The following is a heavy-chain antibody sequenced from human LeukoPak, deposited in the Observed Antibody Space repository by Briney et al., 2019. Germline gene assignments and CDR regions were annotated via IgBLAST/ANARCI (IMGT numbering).Heavy chain of an antibody. CDR1: GGSISSGGYY. Sequence: PSQTLSLTCAVSGGSISSGGYYWSWIRQPPGKGLEWIGYIYYSGSTNYNPSLKSRVTISVDTSKNQFSLKLSSVTAADTAVYYCARGGELELPMSWFDPWGQGTLVTVSS. D-gene: IGHD1-7*01. J-gene: IGHJ5*02. CDR3: ARGGELELPMSWFDP. V-gene: IGHV4-61*08. CDR2: IYYSGST.